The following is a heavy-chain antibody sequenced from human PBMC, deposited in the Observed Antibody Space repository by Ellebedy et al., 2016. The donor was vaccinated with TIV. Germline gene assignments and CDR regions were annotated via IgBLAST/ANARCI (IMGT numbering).Heavy chain of an antibody. CDR3: ARGQRDYSNYYYYMDV. V-gene: IGHV1-8*01. CDR2: MNPNSGNT. D-gene: IGHD4-11*01. Sequence: ASVKVSCXASGYTFTSYDINWVRQATGQGLEWMGWMNPNSGNTGYAQKFQGRVTMTRNTSISTAYMELSSLRSEDTAVYYCARGQRDYSNYYYYMDVWGKGTTVTVSS. J-gene: IGHJ6*03. CDR1: GYTFTSYD.